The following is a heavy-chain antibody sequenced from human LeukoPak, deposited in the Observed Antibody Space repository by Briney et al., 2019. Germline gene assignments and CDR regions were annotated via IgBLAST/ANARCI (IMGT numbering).Heavy chain of an antibody. J-gene: IGHJ5*02. CDR1: GFTFSSYG. CDR3: AKSAYSSSGFDP. D-gene: IGHD6-13*01. CDR2: ISYYGSNK. Sequence: GGSLRLSCAASGFTFSSYGMHWVRQAPGKGLEWVAVISYYGSNKYYADSVKGRFTISRDNSKNTLYLQMNSLRAEDPAVYYCAKSAYSSSGFDPWGEGTLVTVSS. V-gene: IGHV3-30*18.